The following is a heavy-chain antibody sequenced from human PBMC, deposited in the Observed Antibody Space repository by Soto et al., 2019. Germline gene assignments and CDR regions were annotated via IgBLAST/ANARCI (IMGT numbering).Heavy chain of an antibody. Sequence: ASVKVSCKASGYTFTSYGISWVRQAPGQGLEWMGWISAYNGNTNYAQKLQGRVTMTTDTPTSTAYMELRSLRSDDTAVYYCARAEIEHYYDSSGYYFDYWGQGTLVTVSS. CDR3: ARAEIEHYYDSSGYYFDY. D-gene: IGHD3-22*01. CDR1: GYTFTSYG. J-gene: IGHJ4*02. V-gene: IGHV1-18*01. CDR2: ISAYNGNT.